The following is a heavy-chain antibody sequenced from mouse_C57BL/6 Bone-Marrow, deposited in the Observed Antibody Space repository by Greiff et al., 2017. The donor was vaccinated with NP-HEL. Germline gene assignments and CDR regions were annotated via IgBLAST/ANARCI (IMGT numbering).Heavy chain of an antibody. CDR3: AKMITTKYYAMDY. D-gene: IGHD2-4*01. CDR1: GFSLTSYG. CDR2: IWRGGST. V-gene: IGHV2-5*01. Sequence: QVQLQQSGPGLVQPSQSLSITCTVSGFSLTSYGVHWVRQSPGKGLEWLGVIWRGGSTDYNAAFMSRLSITKENSKSQVFFKMNSLQADDTAIYYCAKMITTKYYAMDYWGQGTSVTVSS. J-gene: IGHJ4*01.